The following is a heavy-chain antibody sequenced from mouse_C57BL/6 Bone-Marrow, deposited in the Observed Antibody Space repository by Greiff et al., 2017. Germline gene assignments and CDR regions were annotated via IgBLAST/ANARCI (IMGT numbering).Heavy chain of an antibody. CDR3: TCYYGSGGWCFDV. CDR1: GFNIKGDY. J-gene: IGHJ1*03. D-gene: IGHD1-1*01. Sequence: VQLKQSGAELVRPGASVKLSCTASGFNIKGDYMHWVKQRPEQGLEWIGWIDPENGDTEYASKFQGKATITADTSSNTAYLQLSSLTSEDTAVYFCTCYYGSGGWCFDVWGTGTTVTVSS. V-gene: IGHV14-4*01. CDR2: IDPENGDT.